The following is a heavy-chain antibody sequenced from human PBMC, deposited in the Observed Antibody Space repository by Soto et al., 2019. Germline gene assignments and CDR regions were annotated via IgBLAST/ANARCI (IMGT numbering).Heavy chain of an antibody. J-gene: IGHJ4*02. Sequence: SETLSLTCTVSGGSISSSSYYWGWIRQPPGKGLEWIGSIYYSGSTYYNPSLKSRVTISVDTSKNQFSLKLSSVTAADTAVYYCARLPSGSPRGYWGQGTLVTVSS. CDR3: ARLPSGSPRGY. D-gene: IGHD3-10*01. V-gene: IGHV4-39*01. CDR2: IYYSGST. CDR1: GGSISSSSYY.